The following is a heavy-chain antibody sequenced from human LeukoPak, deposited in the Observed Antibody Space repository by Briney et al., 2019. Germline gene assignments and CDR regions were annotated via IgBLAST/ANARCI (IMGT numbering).Heavy chain of an antibody. V-gene: IGHV4-59*01. D-gene: IGHD5-12*01. J-gene: IGHJ4*02. CDR2: IYYSGST. CDR1: GGSISNYY. CDR3: ARGQADIVATVKY. Sequence: SETLSLTCTVSGGSISNYYWNWIRQPPGKGLEWIGFIYYSGSTNYNPSLKSRVTISVDTSKNQFSLKLSSVTAADTAVYFCARGQADIVATVKYWGQGTLVTVSS.